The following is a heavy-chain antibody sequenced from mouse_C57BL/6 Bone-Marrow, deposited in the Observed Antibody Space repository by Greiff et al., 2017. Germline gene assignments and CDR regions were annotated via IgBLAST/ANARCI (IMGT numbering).Heavy chain of an antibody. CDR3: ARDGYYGY. CDR1: GYTFTSYW. Sequence: QVHVKQSGAELVKPGASVKLSCKASGYTFTSYWMQWVKQRPGQGLEWIGEIDPSDSYTNYNQKFKGKATLTVDTSSSPAYMQLSSLTSEDSAVYYCARDGYYGYWGQGTTLTVSS. D-gene: IGHD2-3*01. V-gene: IGHV1-50*01. CDR2: IDPSDSYT. J-gene: IGHJ2*01.